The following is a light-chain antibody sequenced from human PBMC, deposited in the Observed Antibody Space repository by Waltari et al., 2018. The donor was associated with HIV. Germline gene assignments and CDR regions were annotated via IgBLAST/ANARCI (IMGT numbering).Light chain of an antibody. CDR2: AAS. CDR1: QDIGCS. Sequence: DLQMTQSPVSLSASIGDRVTITCRESQDIGCSLYWYQQKPGRAPKLLIFAASSLQRGVPSRFSGRGSGTDFTLTITSLQPEDFATYYCQQSYTTLITFGQGTRLEI. J-gene: IGKJ5*01. V-gene: IGKV1-39*01. CDR3: QQSYTTLIT.